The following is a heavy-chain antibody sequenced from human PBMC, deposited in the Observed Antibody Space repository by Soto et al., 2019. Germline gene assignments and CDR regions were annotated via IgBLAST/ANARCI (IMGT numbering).Heavy chain of an antibody. D-gene: IGHD3-3*01. CDR1: GGSISSSSYY. Sequence: QLLESGPGLVKPSETLSLTCTVSGGSISSSSYYWGWIRQPPGKGLEWIGSIYYSGSTYYNPSLKSRVTISVDTSKNQFSLKLSSVTAADTAVYYCARLKPDYDFWSGYGWFDPWGQGTLVTVSS. J-gene: IGHJ5*02. V-gene: IGHV4-39*01. CDR2: IYYSGST. CDR3: ARLKPDYDFWSGYGWFDP.